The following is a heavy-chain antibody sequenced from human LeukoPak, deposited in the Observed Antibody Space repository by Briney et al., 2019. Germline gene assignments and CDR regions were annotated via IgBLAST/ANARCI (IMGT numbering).Heavy chain of an antibody. Sequence: ASVKVSCKASGYTFTSYAMHWVRQAPGQRLEGMGWINAGNGNTKYSQKFQGRVTITRDTSASTAYMELSSLRSEDTAVYYCARDDWRELTFDYWGQGTLVTVSS. V-gene: IGHV1-3*01. J-gene: IGHJ4*02. CDR3: ARDDWRELTFDY. CDR2: INAGNGNT. D-gene: IGHD1-26*01. CDR1: GYTFTSYA.